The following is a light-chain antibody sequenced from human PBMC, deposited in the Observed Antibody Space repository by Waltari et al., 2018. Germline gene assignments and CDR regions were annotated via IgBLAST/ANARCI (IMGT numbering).Light chain of an antibody. Sequence: QSVLTQPPSASGTPGQQITISCSGKDSNIGTNYVYWYQHLPGKAPKPLIYRNSQRPSGVPDRFSGSKSGKSASLAINGLRSEDEANYYCAAWDDTLRMVFGGGTKLTVL. CDR2: RNS. CDR3: AAWDDTLRMV. J-gene: IGLJ2*01. CDR1: DSNIGTNY. V-gene: IGLV1-47*01.